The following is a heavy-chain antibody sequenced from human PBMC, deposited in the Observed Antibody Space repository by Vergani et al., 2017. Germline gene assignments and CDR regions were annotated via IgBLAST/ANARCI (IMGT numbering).Heavy chain of an antibody. D-gene: IGHD1-7*01. J-gene: IGHJ3*02. CDR3: ARGWKYGQKRAYAFDI. Sequence: QVQLVQSGAEVKKPGSSVKVSCKASGGTFSSYAISWVRQAPGQGLGWMGGIIPIFGTANYAQKFQGRVTITADESTSTAYMELSSLRSEDTAVYYCARGWKYGQKRAYAFDIWGQGTMVTVSS. CDR2: IIPIFGTA. CDR1: GGTFSSYA. V-gene: IGHV1-69*01.